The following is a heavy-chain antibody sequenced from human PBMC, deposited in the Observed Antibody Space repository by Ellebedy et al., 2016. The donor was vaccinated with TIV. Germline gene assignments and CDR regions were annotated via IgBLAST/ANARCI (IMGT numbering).Heavy chain of an antibody. CDR1: GGSISGGYS. CDR3: ARGFCTGGNCYSGAFDI. D-gene: IGHD2-15*01. J-gene: IGHJ3*02. V-gene: IGHV4-30-2*01. CDR2: IYHSGST. Sequence: MPSETLSLTCAVSGGSISGGYSWSWIRQTPGKGLEWIGYIYHSGSTRYNPSLKSRVTISVDRSGNQFSLKLDSVTAADTAVYFCARGFCTGGNCYSGAFDIWGQGTMVTVS.